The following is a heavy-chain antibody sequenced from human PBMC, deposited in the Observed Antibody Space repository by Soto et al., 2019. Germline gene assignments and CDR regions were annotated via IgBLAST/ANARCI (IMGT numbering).Heavy chain of an antibody. V-gene: IGHV3-9*01. CDR2: ISWNSGSI. CDR1: GFTFDDYA. J-gene: IGHJ3*02. Sequence: EVQLVESGGGLVQPGRSLRLSCAASGFTFDDYAMHWVRQAPGKGLEWVSGISWNSGSIGYADSVKGRFTISRDNAKNSLYLQMNSLRAEDTALYYCARVTTRDAFDIWGQGTMVTVSS. CDR3: ARVTTRDAFDI. D-gene: IGHD4-17*01.